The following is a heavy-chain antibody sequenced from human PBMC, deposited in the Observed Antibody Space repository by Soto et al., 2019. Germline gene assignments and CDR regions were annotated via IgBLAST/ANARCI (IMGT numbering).Heavy chain of an antibody. J-gene: IGHJ2*01. Sequence: QVQLQESGPGLVKPSGTLSLTCAVSGDSISTTNWWSWVRQPPGKGLEWMAEIHHSGGTKYNPSLTGRVSISIDRSKNQFSLKLNSLTAADTALYFCARDHCAGGNCYTNMGDWYFDLWGRGTLVTVSS. V-gene: IGHV4-4*02. CDR2: IHHSGGT. CDR1: GDSISTTNW. D-gene: IGHD2-15*01. CDR3: ARDHCAGGNCYTNMGDWYFDL.